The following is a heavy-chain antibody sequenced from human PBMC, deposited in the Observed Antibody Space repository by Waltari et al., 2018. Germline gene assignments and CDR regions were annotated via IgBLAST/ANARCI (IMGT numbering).Heavy chain of an antibody. V-gene: IGHV1-69*08. J-gene: IGHJ4*02. CDR3: ASTLGGGKWLLPSVDY. CDR2: IIPIFGTA. Sequence: QVQLVQSGAEVKKPGSSVKVSCKASGGTFSSYAISWVRQAPGQGLEWMGRIIPIFGTANYAQKFQGRVTITADKSTSTAYMELSSLRSEDTAVYYCASTLGGGKWLLPSVDYWGQGTLVTVSS. D-gene: IGHD3-22*01. CDR1: GGTFSSYA.